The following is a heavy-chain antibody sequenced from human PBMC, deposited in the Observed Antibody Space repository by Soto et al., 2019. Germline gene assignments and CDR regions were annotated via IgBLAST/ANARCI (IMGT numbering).Heavy chain of an antibody. Sequence: SDTLSITSAVSSGTISSSSYSWCLNSKPPGKGLEWIGSIYYSGSTYYNPSLKSRVTISVDTSKNQFSLKLSSVTAADTAVYYCARHHGYYDILTGYTPLYYYYYMDVWGKGTTVTVSS. CDR1: SGTISSSSYS. D-gene: IGHD3-9*01. J-gene: IGHJ6*03. CDR2: IYYSGST. CDR3: ARHHGYYDILTGYTPLYYYYYMDV. V-gene: IGHV4-39*01.